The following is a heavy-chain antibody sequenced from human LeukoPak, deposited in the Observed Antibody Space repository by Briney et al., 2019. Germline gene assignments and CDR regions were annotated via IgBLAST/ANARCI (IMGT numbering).Heavy chain of an antibody. CDR3: ARDWGSSGWYNWFDP. D-gene: IGHD6-19*01. Sequence: GGSLRLSCIASGFAFSTYGMHWVRQAPGKGLEWVAIMSYGGDIQYTDSVKGRFTISRDSSKNTLYLQMNSLRAEDTAIYYCARDWGSSGWYNWFDPWGQGNPGHRLL. V-gene: IGHV3-30*03. CDR2: MSYGGDI. J-gene: IGHJ5*02. CDR1: GFAFSTYG.